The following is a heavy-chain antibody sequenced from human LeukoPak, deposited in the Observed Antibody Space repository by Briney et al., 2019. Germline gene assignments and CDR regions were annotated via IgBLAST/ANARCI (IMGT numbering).Heavy chain of an antibody. D-gene: IGHD2-2*01. CDR2: INPNSGGT. CDR3: ARGDLGYCSSTRCSVDY. J-gene: IGHJ4*02. Sequence: ASVKVSCKASGYTFTGYYMHWVRQAPGQGLEWMGWINPNSGGTNYAQKFQGRVTMTRDTSISTAYMELSRLRSDDTAVYYCARGDLGYCSSTRCSVDYWGQGTLVTVSS. V-gene: IGHV1-2*02. CDR1: GYTFTGYY.